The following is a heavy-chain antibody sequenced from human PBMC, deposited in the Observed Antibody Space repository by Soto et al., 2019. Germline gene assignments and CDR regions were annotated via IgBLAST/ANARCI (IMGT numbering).Heavy chain of an antibody. CDR1: GGSISSYY. CDR2: IYYSGST. D-gene: IGHD6-13*01. J-gene: IGHJ4*02. CDR3: AKVSGNIAAAGVFDY. Sequence: SETLSLTCTVSGGSISSYYWSWIRQPPGKGLEWIGYIYYSGSTNYNPSLKSRVTISVDTSKNQFSLKLSSVTAADTAVYYCAKVSGNIAAAGVFDYWGQGTLVTVSS. V-gene: IGHV4-59*08.